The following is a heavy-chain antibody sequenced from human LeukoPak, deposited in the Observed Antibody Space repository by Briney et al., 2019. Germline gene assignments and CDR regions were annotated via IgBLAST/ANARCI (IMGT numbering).Heavy chain of an antibody. CDR1: GFTCSSSG. Sequence: GGSLRLSCAASGFTCSSSGMTWVRQAPGKGLEWVSAISGGGGGTYYADPVKGRFTISRDNAKNSLYLQMNSLRAEDTAVYYCARRSGYSYGYSYFDYWGQGTLVTVSS. J-gene: IGHJ4*02. CDR3: ARRSGYSYGYSYFDY. V-gene: IGHV3-23*01. D-gene: IGHD5-18*01. CDR2: ISGGGGGT.